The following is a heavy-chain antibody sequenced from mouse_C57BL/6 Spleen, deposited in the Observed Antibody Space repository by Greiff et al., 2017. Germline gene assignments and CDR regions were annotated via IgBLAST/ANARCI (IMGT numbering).Heavy chain of an antibody. V-gene: IGHV1-55*01. CDR3: AREGGYSNYFDY. CDR2: IYPGSGST. D-gene: IGHD2-5*01. Sequence: QVQLQQSGAELVKPGASVKMSCKASGYTFTSYWITWVKQRPGQGLEWIGDIYPGSGSTNYNEKFKSKATLTVDTSSSTAYMQLSSLTSEDSAVYYCAREGGYSNYFDYWGQGTTLTVSS. CDR1: GYTFTSYW. J-gene: IGHJ2*01.